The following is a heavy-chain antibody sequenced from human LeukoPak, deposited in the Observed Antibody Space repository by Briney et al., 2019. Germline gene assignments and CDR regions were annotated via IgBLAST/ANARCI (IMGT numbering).Heavy chain of an antibody. CDR1: LDSTTSNF. CDR2: IHRSGSP. D-gene: IGHD1-14*01. J-gene: IGHJ4*02. CDR3: AREILGGFNPGAY. Sequence: SETLSLTCTVSLDSTTSNFWSWVRQPPGKGLEWIGEIHRSGSPNYNPSLQSRVTISIDRSRNQIILELSSVTAADTAVYYCAREILGGFNPGAYWGQGILVTVSS. V-gene: IGHV4-4*02.